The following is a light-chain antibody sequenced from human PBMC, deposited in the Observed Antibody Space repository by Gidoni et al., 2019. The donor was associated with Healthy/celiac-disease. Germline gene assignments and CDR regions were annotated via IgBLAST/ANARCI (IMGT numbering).Light chain of an antibody. V-gene: IGKV3-15*01. Sequence: EIVMTQSPATRSVSPGERATLSCRASQSVSSNLAWYQQKPGQAPRLLIYGASTRATGIPARFSGSGSGTEFTLTISSLQSEDFAVYYCQQYNNWPPDGGSFGQGTKLEIK. CDR1: QSVSSN. CDR2: GAS. J-gene: IGKJ2*04. CDR3: QQYNNWPPDGGS.